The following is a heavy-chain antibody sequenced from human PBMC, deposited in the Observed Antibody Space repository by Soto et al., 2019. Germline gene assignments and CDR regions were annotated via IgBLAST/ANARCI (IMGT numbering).Heavy chain of an antibody. V-gene: IGHV5-51*01. J-gene: IGHJ4*02. CDR3: ARHSEDTVTPDF. Sequence: GESLKISCKGSGYSFTSYWIGWVRQMPGKGLEWMGIIYPGDSEVRYRPSFQGQVTISADKSISTAYLQWSSLEASDTAMSYCARHSEDTVTPDFWGQGTLVTVSS. CDR1: GYSFTSYW. CDR2: IYPGDSEV. D-gene: IGHD4-17*01.